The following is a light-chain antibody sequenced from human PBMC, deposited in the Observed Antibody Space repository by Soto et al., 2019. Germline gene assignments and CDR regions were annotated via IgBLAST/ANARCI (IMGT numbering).Light chain of an antibody. V-gene: IGLV2-14*01. CDR2: DVS. CDR1: SSDVGGYNY. Sequence: QYALTQPASVSGSPGQSITISCTGTSSDVGGYNYVSWYQQHPGKAPKLMIYDVSNRPSGVSNRFSGSKSANTASLTISGLQAEDEADYYCSSYTSSSTRDVFGTGTKLTVL. CDR3: SSYTSSSTRDV. J-gene: IGLJ1*01.